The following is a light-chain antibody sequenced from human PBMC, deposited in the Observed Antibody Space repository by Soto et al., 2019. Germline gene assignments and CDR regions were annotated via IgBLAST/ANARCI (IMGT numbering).Light chain of an antibody. V-gene: IGKV3-11*01. CDR2: DAS. CDR1: QPITRY. J-gene: IGKJ4*01. Sequence: EIALTQSPVTQSLSPGQTATLSCRASQPITRYLAWYQQKPGQAPRLLIYDASTRATGTPARFSGSGSGTDFTLTISSLEPEDSAVYYCQQRANWHTFGGGSTVEIK. CDR3: QQRANWHT.